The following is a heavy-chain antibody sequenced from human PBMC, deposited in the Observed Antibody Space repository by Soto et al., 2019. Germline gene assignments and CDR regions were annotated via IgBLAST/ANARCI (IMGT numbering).Heavy chain of an antibody. CDR1: GYTFTSYA. CDR2: INAGNGNT. CDR3: ARDYYDILTGYYNVIYD. D-gene: IGHD3-9*01. J-gene: IGHJ4*02. Sequence: ASVKVSCKASGYTFTSYAMHWVRQAPGQRLEWMGWINAGNGNTKYSQKFQGRVTITRDTSASTAYMELSSLRSGDTAVYYCARDYYDILTGYYNVIYDWGQGTLVTVSS. V-gene: IGHV1-3*01.